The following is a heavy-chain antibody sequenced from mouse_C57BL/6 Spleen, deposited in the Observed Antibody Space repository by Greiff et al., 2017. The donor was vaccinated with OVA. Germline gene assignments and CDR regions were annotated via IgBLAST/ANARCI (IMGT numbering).Heavy chain of an antibody. D-gene: IGHD3-2*02. V-gene: IGHV5-4*01. CDR2: ISDGGSYT. CDR1: GFTFTSYA. CDR3: AMDGSGYAMDY. Sequence: EVLLVESGRGLVKPGGSLKLSCAASGFTFTSYAMSWVRQTPEKRLEWVATISDGGSYTNYPDNVKGRFTFSRDNAKNILYLQMSHLKSEDKARYCGAMDGSGYAMDYWGQGTSVTVSS. J-gene: IGHJ4*01.